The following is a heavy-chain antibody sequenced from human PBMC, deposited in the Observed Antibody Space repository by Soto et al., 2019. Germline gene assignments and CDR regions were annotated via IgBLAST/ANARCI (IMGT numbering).Heavy chain of an antibody. Sequence: QVRLVQSGAEVKKPGASVKVSCQASGYTFTGYYMHWVRQAPGQGLEWMGWINPNSGGTNYAQKFQGWVTMTRDTSISTAYMELSRLRSDDTAVYYCARTINYYDRSGYPRAAFDIWGQGTMVTVSS. CDR2: INPNSGGT. CDR1: GYTFTGYY. V-gene: IGHV1-2*04. CDR3: ARTINYYDRSGYPRAAFDI. J-gene: IGHJ3*02. D-gene: IGHD3-22*01.